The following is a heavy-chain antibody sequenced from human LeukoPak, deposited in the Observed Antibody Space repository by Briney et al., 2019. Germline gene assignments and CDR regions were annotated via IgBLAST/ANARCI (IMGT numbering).Heavy chain of an antibody. CDR3: AKWGDYDVLTGYYVSDY. Sequence: GGSLRLSCAASGFTFSTYSMSWVRQAPGKGLEWVSAITGSGGNTYYADSVKGRFTISRDNSKNTVFLQMNSLRAEDTAVYYCAKWGDYDVLTGYYVSDYWGQGTLVTVSS. CDR1: GFTFSTYS. V-gene: IGHV3-23*01. J-gene: IGHJ4*02. D-gene: IGHD3-9*01. CDR2: ITGSGGNT.